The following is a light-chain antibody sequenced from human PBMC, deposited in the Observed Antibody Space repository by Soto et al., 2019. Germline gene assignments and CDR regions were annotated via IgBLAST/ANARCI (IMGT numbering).Light chain of an antibody. CDR1: SSDIGIYKY. CDR2: EGT. J-gene: IGLJ1*01. Sequence: QSVLTQPASVSGSPGQSIAISCTGSSSDIGIYKYVSWYQQHPGKVPKLIIYEGTNRPSGVSNRFSGSKSGNTASLTISGLQAEDEADYYCSSYTTSSTRVFGPGTKLTVL. V-gene: IGLV2-14*01. CDR3: SSYTTSSTRV.